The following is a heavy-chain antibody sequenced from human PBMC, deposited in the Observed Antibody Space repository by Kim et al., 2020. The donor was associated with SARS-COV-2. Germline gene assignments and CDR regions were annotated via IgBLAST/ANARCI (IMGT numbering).Heavy chain of an antibody. CDR2: IWYDGSNK. V-gene: IGHV3-33*06. Sequence: GGSLRLSCAASGFTFSSYAMHWVRQAPGKGLEWVAVIWYDGSNKYYADSVKGRFTISRDNSKSTLYLQMNSLRVEDTAVYYCAKRGSDSSGYYDYWGQGT. D-gene: IGHD3-22*01. CDR3: AKRGSDSSGYYDY. CDR1: GFTFSSYA. J-gene: IGHJ4*02.